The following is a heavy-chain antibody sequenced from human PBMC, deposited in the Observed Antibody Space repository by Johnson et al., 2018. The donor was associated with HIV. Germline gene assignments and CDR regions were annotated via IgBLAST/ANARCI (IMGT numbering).Heavy chain of an antibody. CDR2: IVYDGTNK. CDR3: ARGDDSSAWGAFDI. V-gene: IGHV3-33*01. J-gene: IGHJ3*02. D-gene: IGHD3-22*01. Sequence: QVQLVESGGGLVQPGRSLRLSCAASGFTFSSYGVHWVRQAPGKGLEWVAFIVYDGTNKYYADSVKGRFTVSRDNAKNTLYLQMNSLRAEDTAVYYCARGDDSSAWGAFDIWGQGTMVTVSS. CDR1: GFTFSSYG.